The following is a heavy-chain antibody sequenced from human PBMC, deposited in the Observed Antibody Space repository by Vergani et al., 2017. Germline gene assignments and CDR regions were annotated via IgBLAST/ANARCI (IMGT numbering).Heavy chain of an antibody. CDR2: ISSGSTYT. CDR3: ARDGEKVGYRRHNYLDF. D-gene: IGHD6-25*01. Sequence: EVQLVESGGGLVQPGGSLRLSCAASGFPLSNAWIHWVRQAPGKGLEWVSSISSGSTYTFYADSVKDRFTISRDNAKSTLYLHMSSLRAEDTAIYYCARDGEKVGYRRHNYLDFWGQGTLVTVSS. CDR1: GFPLSNAW. J-gene: IGHJ4*02. V-gene: IGHV3-21*06.